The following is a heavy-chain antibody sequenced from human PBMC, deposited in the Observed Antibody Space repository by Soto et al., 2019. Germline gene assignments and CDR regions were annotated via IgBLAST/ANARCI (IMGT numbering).Heavy chain of an antibody. D-gene: IGHD3-22*01. J-gene: IGHJ4*02. CDR3: ARAKGLAAVVVITTYDY. Sequence: NPSETLSLTCAVYGGSFSGYYWSWIRQPPGKGLEWIGEINHSGSTNYNPSLKSRVTISVDTSKNQFSLKLSSVTAADTAVYYCARAKGLAAVVVITTYDYWGQGTLVTVSS. V-gene: IGHV4-34*01. CDR1: GGSFSGYY. CDR2: INHSGST.